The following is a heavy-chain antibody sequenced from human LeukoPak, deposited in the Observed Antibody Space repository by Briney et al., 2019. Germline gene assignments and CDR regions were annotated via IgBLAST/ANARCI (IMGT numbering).Heavy chain of an antibody. CDR2: ISGSGGST. CDR3: AKAVGGSLELPYYFDY. CDR1: GFTFSSYA. D-gene: IGHD1-26*01. Sequence: GGSLRLSCAASGFTFSSYAMSWVRQAPGKGLEWVSAISGSGGSTYYADSVKGRFTISRDNSKNTLYLQMNSLRAEDTAVYYCAKAVGGSLELPYYFDYWGQGTLVTVSS. V-gene: IGHV3-23*01. J-gene: IGHJ4*02.